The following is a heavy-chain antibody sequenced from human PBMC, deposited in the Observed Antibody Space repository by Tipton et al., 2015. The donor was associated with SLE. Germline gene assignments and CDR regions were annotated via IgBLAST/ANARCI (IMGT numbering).Heavy chain of an antibody. J-gene: IGHJ4*02. V-gene: IGHV4-61*09. D-gene: IGHD3-16*01. Sequence: TLSLTCTVSGGSISSGSYYWSWIRQPAGKGLEWIGEINHSGSTNYNPSLESRVTIPVDTSKNQFSLKLSSVTAADTAVYYCASGAAGEGYYFDYWGQGTLVTVSS. CDR3: ASGAAGEGYYFDY. CDR1: GGSISSGSYY. CDR2: INHSGST.